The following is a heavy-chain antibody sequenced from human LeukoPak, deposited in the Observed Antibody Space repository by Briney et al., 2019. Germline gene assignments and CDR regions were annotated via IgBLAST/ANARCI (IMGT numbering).Heavy chain of an antibody. CDR3: ARATGSSWAARYFDL. CDR2: IYSGGAK. CDR1: GFTVSSNY. V-gene: IGHV3-53*01. D-gene: IGHD6-13*01. Sequence: TGGSLRLSCAASGFTVSSNYMSWVRQAPGKGREWVSDIYSGGAKYYADSVKGRFIISRDNSKNTLYLQMNSLRAEDTAVYYCARATGSSWAARYFDLWGRGTLVTVSS. J-gene: IGHJ2*01.